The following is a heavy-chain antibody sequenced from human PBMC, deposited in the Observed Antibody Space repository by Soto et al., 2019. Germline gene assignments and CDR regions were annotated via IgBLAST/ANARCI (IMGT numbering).Heavy chain of an antibody. J-gene: IGHJ3*02. Sequence: QVQLVQSGAEVKKPGASVKVSCKASGYTFTSYDINWVRQATGQGLEWMGWMNPNSGNTGYAQKFQGRVTMTRNTSISTDYMELSSLRSEDTAVYYCARVFGVVVAATAAFDIWGQGTMVTVSS. V-gene: IGHV1-8*01. CDR3: ARVFGVVVAATAAFDI. CDR2: MNPNSGNT. D-gene: IGHD2-15*01. CDR1: GYTFTSYD.